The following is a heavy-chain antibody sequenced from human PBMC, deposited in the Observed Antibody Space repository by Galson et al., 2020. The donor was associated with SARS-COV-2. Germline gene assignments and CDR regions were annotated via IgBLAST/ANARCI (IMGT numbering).Heavy chain of an antibody. CDR3: ARDNRIAVTKRGAFDS. CDR1: GASISNEGYY. Sequence: ETSETLSLTCNVSGASISNEGYYWGWIRQHPGKGLEWIAYISFTGSAYYNPSLKSRVTISVDTSKNQFSLRLKSVTAADTAIYFCARDNRIAVTKRGAFDSWGQGTMVTVSS. J-gene: IGHJ3*02. CDR2: ISFTGSA. V-gene: IGHV4-31*03. D-gene: IGHD6-19*01.